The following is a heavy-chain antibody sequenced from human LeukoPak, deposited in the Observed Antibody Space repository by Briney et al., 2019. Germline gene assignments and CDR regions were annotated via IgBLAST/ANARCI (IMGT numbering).Heavy chain of an antibody. V-gene: IGHV1-18*01. CDR3: AISDVLGYCSSTSCRTGFDY. J-gene: IGHJ4*02. D-gene: IGHD2-2*01. CDR2: VSAYNGNT. CDR1: GYTFTSTG. Sequence: ASVKVSCKASGYTFTSTGICWVRQAPGQGLEWMGWVSAYNGNTNYAQKFRGRVTMTIDTSTSTVYMELSSLRSEDTAVYYCAISDVLGYCSSTSCRTGFDYWGQGTLVTVSS.